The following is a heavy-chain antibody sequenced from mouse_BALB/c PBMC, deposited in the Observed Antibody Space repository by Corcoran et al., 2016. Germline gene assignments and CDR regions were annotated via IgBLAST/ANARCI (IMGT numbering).Heavy chain of an antibody. V-gene: IGHV9-1*02. CDR1: GYTFTNYG. D-gene: IGHD3-1*01. J-gene: IGHJ2*01. Sequence: QIQLVQSGPELKKPGETVKISCKASGYTFTNYGMNWVKQAPGKGLKWMGWINTYTGEPTYADYFKGRFAFSLETSASTAYLQINNLKNEDMATYFCARGSSGYDYWGQGTTLTVSS. CDR3: ARGSSGYDY. CDR2: INTYTGEP.